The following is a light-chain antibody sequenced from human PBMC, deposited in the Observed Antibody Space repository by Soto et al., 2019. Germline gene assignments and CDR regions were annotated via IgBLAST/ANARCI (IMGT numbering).Light chain of an antibody. V-gene: IGKV1-16*01. CDR2: AAS. J-gene: IGKJ2*01. CDR3: NQYKTSPFT. Sequence: DIQMTQSPSSVSASVGDRVTITCRASQGIIDYLAWFQQKPGEAPKSLMYAASSLESGVPSRVSGSGSGTDFTLTISDLQPEDFRTYYCNQYKTSPFTFGQGTRLQLK. CDR1: QGIIDY.